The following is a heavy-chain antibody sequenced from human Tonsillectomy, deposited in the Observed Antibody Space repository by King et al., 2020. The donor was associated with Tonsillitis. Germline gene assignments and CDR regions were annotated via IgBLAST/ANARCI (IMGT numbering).Heavy chain of an antibody. V-gene: IGHV1-2*02. D-gene: IGHD6-13*01. J-gene: IGHJ4*02. CDR3: ARGGDSSTWRMGFDY. CDR2: INPNSGGT. CDR1: GYTFTGYY. Sequence: QLVQSGAEVKKPGASVKVSCKASGYTFTGYYMHWVRQAPGQGLEWMGWINPNSGGTNYAQKFQGRVTMTRDTSTSTAYMELSRLRSDETAGYYCARGGDSSTWRMGFDYWGQGTLVTVSS.